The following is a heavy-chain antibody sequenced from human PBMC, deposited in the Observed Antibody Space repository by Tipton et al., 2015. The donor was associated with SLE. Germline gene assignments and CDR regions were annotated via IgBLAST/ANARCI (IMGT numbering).Heavy chain of an antibody. J-gene: IGHJ3*02. CDR3: ARAQSSGYWYDAFDI. CDR2: INHSGST. Sequence: TLSLTCTVSGGSISSHYWSWIRQPPGKGLEWIGEINHSGSTNYNPSLKSRVTISVDTSKKQFSLKLSSVTAADTAVYYCARAQSSGYWYDAFDIWGQGTMVTVSS. CDR1: GGSISSHY. D-gene: IGHD3-22*01. V-gene: IGHV4-34*01.